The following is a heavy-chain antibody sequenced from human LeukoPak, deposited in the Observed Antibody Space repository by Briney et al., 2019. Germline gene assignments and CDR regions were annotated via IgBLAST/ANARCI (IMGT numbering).Heavy chain of an antibody. CDR2: INPSGGST. J-gene: IGHJ4*02. V-gene: IGHV1-46*01. D-gene: IGHD3-3*01. CDR3: ARQTYYDFWSGYYRGYFDY. CDR1: GYTFTSYY. Sequence: ASVKVSCKASGYTFTSYYMHWVRQAPGHGLGWMGIINPSGGSTSYAQKFQGRVTMTRDTSTSTVYMELSSLRSEDTAVYYCARQTYYDFWSGYYRGYFDYWGQGTLVTVSS.